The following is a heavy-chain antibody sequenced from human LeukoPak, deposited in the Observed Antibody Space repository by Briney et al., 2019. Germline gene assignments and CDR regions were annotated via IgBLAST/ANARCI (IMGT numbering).Heavy chain of an antibody. D-gene: IGHD4-17*01. Sequence: PSETLSLTCSVSGDSIGSFYWNWFRQPPGKGLEWIGYIRYNGNAKYNSSLESRVTLSMDTPKNQFSLRLISVTAVDTAVYFCAREARYGDFATVDYWGQGSQVTVSS. J-gene: IGHJ4*02. V-gene: IGHV4-59*01. CDR2: IRYNGNA. CDR3: AREARYGDFATVDY. CDR1: GDSIGSFY.